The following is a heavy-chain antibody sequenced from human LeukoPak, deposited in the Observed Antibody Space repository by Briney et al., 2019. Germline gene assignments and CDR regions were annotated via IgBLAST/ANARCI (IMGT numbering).Heavy chain of an antibody. CDR3: ARDWRQDNAFDL. J-gene: IGHJ3*01. CDR1: EFTFSGHQ. Sequence: GGSLRLSCAASEFTFSGHQMSWVRQAPGKGPEWVAKIIQDGSEEYYLDSVKGRFIISRDIGKNSLYLEMNSLRVEDTAVYYCARDWRQDNAFDLWGRGTMVTVSS. D-gene: IGHD2-15*01. V-gene: IGHV3-7*01. CDR2: IIQDGSEE.